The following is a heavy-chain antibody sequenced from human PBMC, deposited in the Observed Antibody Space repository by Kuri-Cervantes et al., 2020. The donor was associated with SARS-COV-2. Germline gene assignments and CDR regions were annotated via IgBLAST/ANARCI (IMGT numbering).Heavy chain of an antibody. CDR3: ARDGDSYIPVLDY. CDR1: GFTFSSYS. CDR2: ISSSSSYI. J-gene: IGHJ4*02. D-gene: IGHD2-21*02. Sequence: GESLKISCAASGFTFSSYSMNWVRQAPGKGLEWVSSISSSSSYIYYADSVKGRFTISRDNAKNSLYLQMNSLRAEDTAVYYCARDGDSYIPVLDYWGQGTLVTGSS. V-gene: IGHV3-21*01.